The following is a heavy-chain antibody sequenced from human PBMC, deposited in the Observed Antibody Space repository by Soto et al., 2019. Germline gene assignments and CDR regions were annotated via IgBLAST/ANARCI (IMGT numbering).Heavy chain of an antibody. V-gene: IGHV1-69*06. Sequence: QVQLVQSGAEVKKPGSSVKVSCKASGGTFDIYGFNWARQAPGQGLEWMGTIIPIFGTADYAQKFEGRVSITADKSTSTAYMELRSLTSEDTAMYYCARGSIHYYDSSGHAFDYWRQRTLITVSS. CDR2: IIPIFGTA. CDR3: ARGSIHYYDSSGHAFDY. D-gene: IGHD3-22*01. CDR1: GGTFDIYG. J-gene: IGHJ4*02.